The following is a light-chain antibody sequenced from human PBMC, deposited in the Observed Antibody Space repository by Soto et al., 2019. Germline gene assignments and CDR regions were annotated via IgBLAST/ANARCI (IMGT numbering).Light chain of an antibody. CDR2: DAS. Sequence: ENVLTQSPATLSLSPGETATLSCRASQSVSTYLAWYQQKPGQAPRLLIYDASNRATGIPARFSGSGSGTDFTLTISSLEPEDCAVYYCQQRSNWLFGGGTKVEIK. J-gene: IGKJ4*01. CDR1: QSVSTY. CDR3: QQRSNWL. V-gene: IGKV3-11*01.